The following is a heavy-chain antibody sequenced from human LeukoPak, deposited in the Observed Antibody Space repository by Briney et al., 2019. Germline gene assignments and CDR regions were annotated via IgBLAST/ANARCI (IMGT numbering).Heavy chain of an antibody. J-gene: IGHJ4*02. CDR3: ARDSRAVGPHFDY. CDR1: GGTFSSYA. V-gene: IGHV1-69*05. Sequence: ASVKVSCKASGGTFSSYAISWVRQAPGQGLEWMGGIIPIFGTANYAQKFQGRVTITTDESTSTAYMELSSLRSEDTAVYYCARDSRAVGPHFDYWGQGTLVTVSS. D-gene: IGHD6-19*01. CDR2: IIPIFGTA.